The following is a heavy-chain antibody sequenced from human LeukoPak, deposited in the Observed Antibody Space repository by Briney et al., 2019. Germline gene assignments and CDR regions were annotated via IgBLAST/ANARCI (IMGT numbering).Heavy chain of an antibody. J-gene: IGHJ4*02. D-gene: IGHD6-13*01. CDR2: IIPISGTA. V-gene: IGHV1-69*13. CDR3: ARARIAAAGYANYFDY. CDR1: GGTFSSYA. Sequence: SVKVSCKASGGTFSSYAISWVRQAPGQGLEWMGGIIPISGTANYAQKFQGRVTITADESTSTAYMELSSLRSEDTAVYYCARARIAAAGYANYFDYWGQGTLVTVSS.